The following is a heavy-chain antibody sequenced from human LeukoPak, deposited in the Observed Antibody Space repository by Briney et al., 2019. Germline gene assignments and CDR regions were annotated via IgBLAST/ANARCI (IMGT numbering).Heavy chain of an antibody. D-gene: IGHD5/OR15-5a*01. V-gene: IGHV3-30-3*01. J-gene: IGHJ4*02. Sequence: GGSLRLSCAASGFTFSTYAMHWVRQAPGKGLEWVADVSYDGSNKYYAASVKGRFSISRDNSKNTLYLRMNSLRPEDTAVYYCARDQYRVSIFDYWGQGTLVTVSS. CDR1: GFTFSTYA. CDR3: ARDQYRVSIFDY. CDR2: VSYDGSNK.